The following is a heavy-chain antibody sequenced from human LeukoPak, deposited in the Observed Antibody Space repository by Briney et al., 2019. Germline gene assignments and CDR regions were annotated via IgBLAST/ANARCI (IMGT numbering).Heavy chain of an antibody. V-gene: IGHV1-69*13. D-gene: IGHD2-2*01. CDR1: GYNLTTYA. J-gene: IGHJ6*02. Sequence: SVKVSCKASGYNLTTYAVNWVRQAPGQGLEWMGGIIPIFGTANYAQKFQGRVTITADESTSTAYMELSSLRSEDTAVYYCARAPTSPDYYYGMDVWGQGTTVTVSS. CDR2: IIPIFGTA. CDR3: ARAPTSPDYYYGMDV.